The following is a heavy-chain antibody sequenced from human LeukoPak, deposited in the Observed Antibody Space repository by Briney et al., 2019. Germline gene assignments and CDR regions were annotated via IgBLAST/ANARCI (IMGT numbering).Heavy chain of an antibody. CDR2: ISGSGDRT. J-gene: IGHJ6*03. Sequence: GGSLRLSCAASGFTFSSSAMNWVRQAPGKGLEWVSTISGSGDRTYYADSVKGRFTISRDNAKNSVSLQMSSLRAEDTAVYFCARPTWTNYMDVWGKGTAVTISS. CDR1: GFTFSSSA. D-gene: IGHD3/OR15-3a*01. CDR3: ARPTWTNYMDV. V-gene: IGHV3-23*01.